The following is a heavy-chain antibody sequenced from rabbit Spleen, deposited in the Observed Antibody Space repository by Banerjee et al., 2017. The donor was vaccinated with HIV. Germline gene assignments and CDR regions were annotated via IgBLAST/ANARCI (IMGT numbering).Heavy chain of an antibody. Sequence: EESGGDLVKPEGSLTLTCTASGFSFSSSYWICWVRQAPGKGLEWIACIYAGSSGNTYYASWAKGRFTISKTSSTTVTLQLSSLTAADTATYFCARDLTDIIGWNFGWWGPGTLVTVS. CDR2: IYAGSSGNT. CDR3: ARDLTDIIGWNFGW. J-gene: IGHJ4*01. CDR1: GFSFSSSYW. D-gene: IGHD1-1*01. V-gene: IGHV1S45*01.